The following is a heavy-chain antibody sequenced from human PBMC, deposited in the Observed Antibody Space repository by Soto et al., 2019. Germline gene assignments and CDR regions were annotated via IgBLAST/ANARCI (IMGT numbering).Heavy chain of an antibody. CDR3: ARGTSWYVDH. CDR2: INYDGSSI. D-gene: IGHD6-13*01. CDR1: GLNLSSYW. V-gene: IGHV3-74*01. J-gene: IGHJ4*02. Sequence: EVQVVESGGGLVQPGGSLRLSCAASGLNLSSYWMHWVRQAPGKGLVWVSRINYDGSSISYADSVKGRFTISRDNAKNTLYLQMNSLRAEDTAMYYCARGTSWYVDHWGQGTLVTVSS.